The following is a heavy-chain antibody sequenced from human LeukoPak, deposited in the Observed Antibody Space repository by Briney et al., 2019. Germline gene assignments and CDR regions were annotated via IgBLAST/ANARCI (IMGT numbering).Heavy chain of an antibody. D-gene: IGHD2-21*02. CDR2: ISGSGGST. V-gene: IGHV3-23*01. CDR3: ARAGWRPGPLDY. Sequence: GGSLRLSCAASGFTFSSYAMSWVRQAPGKGLEWVSAISGSGGSTYYADSVKGRFTISRDNAKNSLYLQMNSLRAEDTAVYYCARAGWRPGPLDYWGQGTLVTVSS. J-gene: IGHJ4*02. CDR1: GFTFSSYA.